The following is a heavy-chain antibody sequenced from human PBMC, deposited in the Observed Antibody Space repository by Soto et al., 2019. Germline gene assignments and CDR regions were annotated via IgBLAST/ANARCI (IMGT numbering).Heavy chain of an antibody. J-gene: IGHJ6*02. CDR2: IIPIFGTA. CDR1: GGTFSSYA. Sequence: QVQLVQSGAEVKKPGSSVKVSCKASGGTFSSYAISWVRQAPGQGLEWMGGIIPIFGTANYAQKFQGRVTITEDASTSTAYMELSSLRSEDTAVYYCARAYDFWSGYPPSYYYGMDVWGQGTTVTVSS. CDR3: ARAYDFWSGYPPSYYYGMDV. D-gene: IGHD3-3*01. V-gene: IGHV1-69*12.